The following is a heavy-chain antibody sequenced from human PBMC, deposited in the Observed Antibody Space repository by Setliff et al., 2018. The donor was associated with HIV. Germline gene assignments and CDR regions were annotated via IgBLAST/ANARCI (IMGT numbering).Heavy chain of an antibody. J-gene: IGHJ6*03. Sequence: GASVKVSCKASGGTFSSYAISWVRQAPGQGLEWMGRIIPIFGTANYAQKFQGRVTITADKSTSTADMALSSLRSEDTAVYYCASDPGEGGGGFLDWTIGYYYYMDGWGKGATVTVSS. D-gene: IGHD3-3*01. V-gene: IGHV1-69*06. CDR3: ASDPGEGGGGFLDWTIGYYYYMDG. CDR2: IIPIFGTA. CDR1: GGTFSSYA.